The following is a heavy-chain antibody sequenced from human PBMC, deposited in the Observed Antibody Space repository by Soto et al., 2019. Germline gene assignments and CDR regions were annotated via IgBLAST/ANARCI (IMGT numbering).Heavy chain of an antibody. CDR3: ARRVRDGDFRRGHDPVGMDV. CDR2: IDPSDSYT. CDR1: GYSFTSNW. Sequence: PGESLKISCKGSGYSFTSNWISWVRQMPGKGLEWMGRIDPSDSYTNYSPSFQGHVTISADKSISTAYLQWSSLKASDTAMSYCARRVRDGDFRRGHDPVGMDVWGQGTTVTVSS. D-gene: IGHD3-3*01. V-gene: IGHV5-10-1*01. J-gene: IGHJ6*02.